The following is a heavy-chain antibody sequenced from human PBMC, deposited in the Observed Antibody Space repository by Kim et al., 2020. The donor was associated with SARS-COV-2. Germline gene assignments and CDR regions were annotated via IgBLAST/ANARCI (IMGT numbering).Heavy chain of an antibody. CDR3: TRVSPYSNSWWDAFDI. CDR1: GFTFSDSA. D-gene: IGHD6-13*01. J-gene: IGHJ3*02. Sequence: GGSLRLSCAASGFTFSDSAMHWVRQASGKGLEWVGRIRCKANSYATAYDVSVKGRFIISRDDSKNTAYLQMNSLKTEDTAIYYCTRVSPYSNSWWDAFDIWGQGTMVTVSS. CDR2: IRCKANSYAT. V-gene: IGHV3-73*01.